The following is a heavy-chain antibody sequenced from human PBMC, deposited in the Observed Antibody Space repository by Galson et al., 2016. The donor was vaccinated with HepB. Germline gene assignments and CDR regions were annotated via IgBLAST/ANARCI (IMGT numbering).Heavy chain of an antibody. V-gene: IGHV4-39*07. Sequence: SETLSLTCTVSGGFISTGSHYWGWIRQPPGKGLEWIGSIYYSGNTDSNPSLKSRVTISIDTSKNQFSLKLSSVTAADTAVYYCASRLSPPNFGMDVWGQGTTVTVSS. J-gene: IGHJ6*02. CDR1: GGFISTGSHY. D-gene: IGHD6-19*01. CDR2: IYYSGNT. CDR3: ASRLSPPNFGMDV.